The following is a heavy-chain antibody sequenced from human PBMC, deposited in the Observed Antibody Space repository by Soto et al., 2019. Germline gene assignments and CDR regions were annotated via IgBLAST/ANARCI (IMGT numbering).Heavy chain of an antibody. CDR3: ARGLMGALELSWFDP. D-gene: IGHD1-7*01. CDR2: INHSGST. Sequence: KPSETLSLTCAVHGGSFSGYYWSWIRQPPGKGLEWMGEINHSGSTNYNPPLKSPVTISVDTSKNQFSLKLSSVTAADTAVYYRARGLMGALELSWFDPWGQGTLVTVSS. V-gene: IGHV4-34*01. J-gene: IGHJ5*02. CDR1: GGSFSGYY.